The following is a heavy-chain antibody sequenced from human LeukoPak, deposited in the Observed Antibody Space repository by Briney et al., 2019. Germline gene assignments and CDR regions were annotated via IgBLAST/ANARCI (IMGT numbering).Heavy chain of an antibody. J-gene: IGHJ3*02. CDR1: GYTLTELS. CDR3: ATDYYGSGSYSPQAFDI. Sequence: ASVKVSCKVSGYTLTELSMHWVRQAPGKGLECMGGFDPEDGETIYAQKFQGRVTMTEDTSTDTAYMELSSLRSEDTAVYFCATDYYGSGSYSPQAFDIWGQGTMVTVSS. CDR2: FDPEDGET. V-gene: IGHV1-24*01. D-gene: IGHD3-10*01.